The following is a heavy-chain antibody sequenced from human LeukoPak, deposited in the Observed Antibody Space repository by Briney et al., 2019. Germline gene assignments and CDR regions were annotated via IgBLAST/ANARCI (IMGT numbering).Heavy chain of an antibody. CDR2: ISYDGSNK. V-gene: IGHV3-30*18. D-gene: IGHD3-10*01. J-gene: IGHJ6*02. CDR3: AKGLRGVISYHGMDV. CDR1: GFTFSSYG. Sequence: GGSLRLSCAASGFTFSSYGMHWVRQAPGKGLEWVAVISYDGSNKYYADSVKGRFTISRDNSKNTLYLQMNSPRAEDTAVYYCAKGLRGVISYHGMDVWGQGTTVTVSS.